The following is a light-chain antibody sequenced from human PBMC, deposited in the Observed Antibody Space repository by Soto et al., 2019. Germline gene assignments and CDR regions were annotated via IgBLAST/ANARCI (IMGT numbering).Light chain of an antibody. CDR1: QSVNSGY. CDR2: GAS. V-gene: IGKV3-20*01. J-gene: IGKJ2*01. Sequence: DIVLTQSPGTLSLSPGERATLSCRASQSVNSGYLAWYQQKPAQGPRLLIYGASTRATGIPDRFSGNGSGTDFTLTISRLEPEDFAVYYCQQYGTSPRYTFGQGTKLEIK. CDR3: QQYGTSPRYT.